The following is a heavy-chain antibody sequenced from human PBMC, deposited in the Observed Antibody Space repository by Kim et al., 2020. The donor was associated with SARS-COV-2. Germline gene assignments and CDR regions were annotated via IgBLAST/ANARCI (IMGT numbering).Heavy chain of an antibody. CDR1: GFTFSSYW. J-gene: IGHJ6*01. CDR2: ISSKGGSATY. CDR3: ITYRSEPSDYY. D-gene: IGHD6-19*01. Sequence: GGSLRLSCAASGFTFSSYWMSWVRQAPGKGPEWVARISSKGGSATYAYVGTGRGRFSIYNDDKTMKLYMNRNSEENADIDECSCITYRSEPSDYY. V-gene: IGHV3-15*01.